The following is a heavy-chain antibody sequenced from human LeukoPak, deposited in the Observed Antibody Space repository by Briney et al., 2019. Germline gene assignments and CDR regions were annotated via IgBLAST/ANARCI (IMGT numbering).Heavy chain of an antibody. V-gene: IGHV3-21*01. CDR3: ARAGPSSSWHQFDY. J-gene: IGHJ4*02. Sequence: GGSLRLSCAASGITFSSYSMKWVRQAPGKGLEWVSSISSSSTYTYYADSVKSRFTISRDNAKNSLYLQMNSLRAEDTAVYHCARAGPSSSWHQFDYWGQGTLVTVSS. CDR2: ISSSSTYT. CDR1: GITFSSYS. D-gene: IGHD6-13*01.